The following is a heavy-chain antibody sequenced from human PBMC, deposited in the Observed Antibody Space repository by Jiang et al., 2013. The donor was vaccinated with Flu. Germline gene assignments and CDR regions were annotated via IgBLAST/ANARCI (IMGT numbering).Heavy chain of an antibody. CDR2: IVVGSGNT. J-gene: IGHJ6*02. CDR3: AAAPPSDGDPLYYYYYYGMDV. D-gene: IGHD4-17*01. V-gene: IGHV1-58*02. Sequence: GAEVKKPGTSVKVSCKASGFTFTSSAMQWVRQARGQRLEWIGWIVVGSGNTNYAQKFQERVTITRDMSTSTAYMELSSLRSEDTAVYYCAAAPPSDGDPLYYYYYYGMDVWGQGTTVTVSS. CDR1: GFTFTSSA.